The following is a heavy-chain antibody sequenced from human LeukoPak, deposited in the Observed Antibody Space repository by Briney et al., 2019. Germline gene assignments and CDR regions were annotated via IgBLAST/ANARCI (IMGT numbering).Heavy chain of an antibody. Sequence: ASVKVSCKASGGTFSSYAISWVRQAPGHGLEWMGRIIPIFGTANYAQKFQGRVTITTDESTSTAYMELSSLRSEDTAMYYCAREVAYYDILTGHHYMGSYINYWGQGTLVTVSS. CDR1: GGTFSSYA. CDR2: IIPIFGTA. CDR3: AREVAYYDILTGHHYMGSYINY. J-gene: IGHJ4*02. D-gene: IGHD3-9*01. V-gene: IGHV1-69*05.